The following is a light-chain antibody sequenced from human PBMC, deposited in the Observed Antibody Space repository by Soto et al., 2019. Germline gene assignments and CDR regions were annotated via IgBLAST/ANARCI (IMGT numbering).Light chain of an antibody. CDR1: SSNIGAGYD. CDR2: GNS. V-gene: IGLV1-40*01. J-gene: IGLJ2*01. Sequence: QSVLTQPPSVSGAPGQRVTISCTGSSSNIGAGYDVHWYQQLPGTAPKLLIYGNSNRPSGVPDRFSGSKSGTSASLAITGLKAEDESDYSCQSYDSSLSGLFGGGTKLTVL. CDR3: QSYDSSLSGL.